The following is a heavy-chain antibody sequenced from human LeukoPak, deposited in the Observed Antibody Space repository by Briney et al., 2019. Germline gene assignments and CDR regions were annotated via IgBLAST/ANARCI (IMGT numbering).Heavy chain of an antibody. CDR2: ISHDGGSE. CDR1: GFTIGNHG. J-gene: IGHJ6*02. Sequence: GSLRLSCVVSGFTIGNHGMHWVRQAPGKGLEWVAMISHDGGSEHYGDSVKGRLTISRDNSKNTLYLQMNSLRVEDTAVYFCAKDNCGGDCYASHYYGMDVWGQGTTVTVSS. CDR3: AKDNCGGDCYASHYYGMDV. V-gene: IGHV3-30*18. D-gene: IGHD2-21*02.